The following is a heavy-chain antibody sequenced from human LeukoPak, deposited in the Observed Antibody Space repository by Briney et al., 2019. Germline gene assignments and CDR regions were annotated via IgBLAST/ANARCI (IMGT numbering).Heavy chain of an antibody. V-gene: IGHV3-15*05. CDR2: IKSKTDGGTT. Sequence: GGSLRLSCAASGFTFSNAWMSWVRQAPGKGLEWVGRIKSKTDGGTTDYAAPVKGRFTISRDNAKNSLYLQMNSLRAEDTALYYCAKGYYYDSSGGIDYWGQGTLVTVS. CDR3: AKGYYYDSSGGIDY. D-gene: IGHD3-22*01. J-gene: IGHJ4*02. CDR1: GFTFSNAW.